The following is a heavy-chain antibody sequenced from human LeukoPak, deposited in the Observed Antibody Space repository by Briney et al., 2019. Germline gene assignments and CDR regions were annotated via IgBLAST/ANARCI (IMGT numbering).Heavy chain of an antibody. D-gene: IGHD2-8*01. CDR2: IRYDGSNK. Sequence: PGGSLILSCAASGFTFSSYGMHWVRQAPGKGLEWVAFIRYDGSNKYYADSVKGRFTISRDNSKNTLYLQMNSLRAEDTAVYYCAKDIGDIVLMVYGGDAFDIWGQGTMVTVSS. CDR3: AKDIGDIVLMVYGGDAFDI. CDR1: GFTFSSYG. V-gene: IGHV3-30*02. J-gene: IGHJ3*02.